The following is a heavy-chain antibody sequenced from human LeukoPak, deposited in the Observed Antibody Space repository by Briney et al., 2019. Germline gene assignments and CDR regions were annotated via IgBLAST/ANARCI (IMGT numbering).Heavy chain of an antibody. V-gene: IGHV3-48*03. J-gene: IGHJ4*02. Sequence: ESGGSPRLSCAASGFTFSSYEMNWVRQAPGKGLEWVSYISSSGSTIYYADSVKGRFTISRDNAKNSLYLQMNSLRAEDTAVYYCASYCTGGRCRNFDYWGQGTLVTVSS. CDR2: ISSSGSTI. CDR3: ASYCTGGRCRNFDY. CDR1: GFTFSSYE. D-gene: IGHD2-15*01.